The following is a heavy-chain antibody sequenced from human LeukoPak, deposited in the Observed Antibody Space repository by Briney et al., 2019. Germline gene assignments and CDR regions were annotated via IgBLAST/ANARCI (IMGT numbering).Heavy chain of an antibody. V-gene: IGHV3-13*01. CDR2: IGAAGDT. Sequence: GVSLRLLCAASGFIFSSYDMLCVRQARGKGGEWVSGIGAAGDTYYPGSVKGRFTISRENAKNSFYPHMNTLTPGDTAVYYCARARLRDDVFDVWGPGTMITVSS. CDR1: GFIFSSYD. J-gene: IGHJ3*01. D-gene: IGHD4-17*01. CDR3: ARARLRDDVFDV.